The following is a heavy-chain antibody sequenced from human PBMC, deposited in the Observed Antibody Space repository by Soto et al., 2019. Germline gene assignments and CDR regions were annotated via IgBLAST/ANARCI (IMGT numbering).Heavy chain of an antibody. Sequence: ETLSLTCAVSGYSFSSDYYGGWIRQPPGKGLEWIGSIYRSGSTYYKPSLKGRVTISLDTSKNQFSLKLSSVTAADTAVYYCARAPLSRSGWFDGFDIWGQGTMVTVSS. CDR1: GYSFSSDYY. V-gene: IGHV4-38-2*01. D-gene: IGHD6-19*01. J-gene: IGHJ3*02. CDR2: IYRSGST. CDR3: ARAPLSRSGWFDGFDI.